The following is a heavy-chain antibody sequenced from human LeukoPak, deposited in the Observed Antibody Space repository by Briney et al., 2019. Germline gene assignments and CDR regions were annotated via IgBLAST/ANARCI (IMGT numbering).Heavy chain of an antibody. CDR1: GDSISSGAYA. V-gene: IGHV4-30-4*01. D-gene: IGHD3-16*01. CDR2: VYNSGGT. CDR3: ARYEYARSDNTGLRYFHH. J-gene: IGHJ1*01. Sequence: SETLSLTCTISGDSISSGAYAWTWIRQSPGKGLEWIGYVYNSGGTHYNSSLKSRLSISADMSQNKFSLNLSSVTAADTAVYYCARYEYARSDNTGLRYFHHWGQGTLVTVSS.